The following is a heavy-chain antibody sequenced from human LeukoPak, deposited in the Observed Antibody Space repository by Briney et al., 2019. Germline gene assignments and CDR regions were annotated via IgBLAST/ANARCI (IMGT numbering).Heavy chain of an antibody. V-gene: IGHV1-8*01. CDR1: GYTFTSYD. CDR2: MNPNSGNT. D-gene: IGHD3-10*01. J-gene: IGHJ6*02. Sequence: ASVKVSCKASGYTFTSYDINWVRQATGQGLEWMGWMNPNSGNTGYAQKFQGRVTMTRNTSISTAYMGLSSLRSEDTAVYYCASQRITMVRGVINLYGMDVWGQGTTVTVSS. CDR3: ASQRITMVRGVINLYGMDV.